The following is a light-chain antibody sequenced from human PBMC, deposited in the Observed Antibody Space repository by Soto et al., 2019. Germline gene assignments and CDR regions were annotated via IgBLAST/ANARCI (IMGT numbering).Light chain of an antibody. V-gene: IGKV3-20*01. CDR2: GAS. Sequence: EIVLTQSPGTLSLSPGERATLSCSASQSVSSSYLAWYQQKPGQAPRLLIYGASSRATGIPDRFSGSGSGTDFPLTISRLEPEDFAVYYCQQYGSSPLVTFGPGTKVDIQ. CDR1: QSVSSSY. J-gene: IGKJ3*01. CDR3: QQYGSSPLVT.